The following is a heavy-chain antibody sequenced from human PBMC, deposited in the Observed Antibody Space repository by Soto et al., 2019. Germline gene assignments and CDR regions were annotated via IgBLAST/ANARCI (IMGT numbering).Heavy chain of an antibody. V-gene: IGHV3-23*01. Sequence: VQLLESGGGLVQPGGSLRLSCAASGFTFSSHAMSWVRQAPGEGPEWVSAITGSGDRTFYADSVKGRFTISRDNSKNRLYLQMGSLRAEDAAVYHCAKGVDGSCSSGSCLAYWSGPGGQGTLVTVSS. CDR3: AKGVDGSCSSGSCLAYWSGP. D-gene: IGHD2-15*01. J-gene: IGHJ5*02. CDR1: GFTFSSHA. CDR2: ITGSGDRT.